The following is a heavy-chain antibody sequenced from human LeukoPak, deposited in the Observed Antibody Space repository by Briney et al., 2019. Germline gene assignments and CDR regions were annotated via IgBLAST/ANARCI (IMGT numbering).Heavy chain of an antibody. CDR3: ARVIAATARESVFDY. CDR1: GFTFSSYW. V-gene: IGHV3-74*01. D-gene: IGHD6-13*01. CDR2: INSDGSNT. Sequence: GGSLRLSCAASGFTFSSYWMHWVRQAPGKGLVWVSRINSDGSNTNYADSVKGRFTISRDNAQNTLYLQMNSLRAEDTAVYYCARVIAATARESVFDYWGQGTLVTVSS. J-gene: IGHJ4*02.